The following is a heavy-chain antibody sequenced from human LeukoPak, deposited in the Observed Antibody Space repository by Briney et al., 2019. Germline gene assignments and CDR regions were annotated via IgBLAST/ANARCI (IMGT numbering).Heavy chain of an antibody. CDR3: TRDGLYYYDSRGYRYFDY. CDR2: IEQDGSEK. J-gene: IGHJ4*02. Sequence: GGSLRLSCAASGFTFSSYWMSWVPQAPGKGLEWVANIEQDGSEKKYVDSVKGRFNISRDNAKNALYLQMNSLRAEDTAVYFCTRDGLYYYDSRGYRYFDYWGQGTLVTVTS. D-gene: IGHD3-22*01. CDR1: GFTFSSYW. V-gene: IGHV3-7*01.